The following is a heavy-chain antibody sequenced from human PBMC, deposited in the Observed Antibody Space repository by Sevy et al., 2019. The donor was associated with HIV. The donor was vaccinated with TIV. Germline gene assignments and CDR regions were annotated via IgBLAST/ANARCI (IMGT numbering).Heavy chain of an antibody. V-gene: IGHV3-72*01. CDR2: TRNKANSYTT. J-gene: IGHJ4*02. CDR1: GFTFSDHY. CDR3: IAAAGTGY. D-gene: IGHD6-13*01. Sequence: GGSLRLSCAASGFTFSDHYMDWVRQAPGKGREWVGRTRNKANSYTTEYAGSVKGRFTISRDDSKNSLYLQMSSLKTEDTAVYYCIAAAGTGYWGQGTLVTVSS.